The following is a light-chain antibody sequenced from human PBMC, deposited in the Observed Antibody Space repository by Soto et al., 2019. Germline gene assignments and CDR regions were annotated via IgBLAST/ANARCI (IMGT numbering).Light chain of an antibody. Sequence: QSVLTQPASVSGSPGQSITISCTGTSSDVGGYNYVSWYQQLPGQAPSLIIYDVNKRPSDVSNRFSGSKSGNTASLTISGLQAEDEADYYCSSYTGSNTLFGGGTKLTVL. CDR1: SSDVGGYNY. J-gene: IGLJ2*01. CDR2: DVN. CDR3: SSYTGSNTL. V-gene: IGLV2-14*03.